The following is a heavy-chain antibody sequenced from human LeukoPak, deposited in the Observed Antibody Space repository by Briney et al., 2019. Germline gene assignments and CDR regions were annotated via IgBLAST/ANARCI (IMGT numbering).Heavy chain of an antibody. J-gene: IGHJ6*03. CDR2: IYYSGST. D-gene: IGHD3-22*01. CDR1: GGSISSYY. Sequence: PSETLSLTCTVSGGSISSYYWSWIRQPPGKGLEWIGYIYYSGSTNYKPSLKSRVTISVDTSKNQFSLKLSSVTAADTAAYYCARAGDSSGYYLYRDYYYMDVWGKGTTVTVSS. CDR3: ARAGDSSGYYLYRDYYYMDV. V-gene: IGHV4-59*01.